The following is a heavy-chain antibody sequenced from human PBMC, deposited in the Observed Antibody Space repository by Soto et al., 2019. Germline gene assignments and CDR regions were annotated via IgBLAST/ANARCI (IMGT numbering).Heavy chain of an antibody. CDR3: AKETSDYPIYYYYGMDV. CDR2: ISGSGGST. CDR1: GFTFSSYA. V-gene: IGHV3-23*01. Sequence: GGSLRLSCAASGFTFSSYAMSWVRQAPGKGLEWVSAISGSGGSTYYADSVKGRFTISRDNSKNTLYLQMNSLRAEDTAVYYCAKETSDYPIYYYYGMDVWGQGTTVTVSS. D-gene: IGHD4-17*01. J-gene: IGHJ6*02.